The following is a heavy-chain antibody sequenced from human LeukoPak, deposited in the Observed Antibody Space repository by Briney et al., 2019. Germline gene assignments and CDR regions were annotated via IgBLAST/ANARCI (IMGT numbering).Heavy chain of an antibody. Sequence: GASVKVSCKASGYTFTSYGISCVRQAPGQGLEWMGWISVYNGNTNYAQKLQGRVTMTTDTSTSTAYMELRSLRADDTAVYYCARDRGVVYNWNDRAFDIWGQGTMVTVSS. CDR3: ARDRGVVYNWNDRAFDI. J-gene: IGHJ3*02. V-gene: IGHV1-18*01. CDR2: ISVYNGNT. D-gene: IGHD1-1*01. CDR1: GYTFTSYG.